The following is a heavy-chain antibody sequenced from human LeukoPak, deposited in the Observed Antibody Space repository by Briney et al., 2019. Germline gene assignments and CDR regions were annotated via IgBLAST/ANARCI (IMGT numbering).Heavy chain of an antibody. Sequence: ASAKVSCKASGYTFTSYDINWVRQAPGQGLEWMGWMNPNSGNTGYAQKFQGRVTMTRNTSISTAYMELSSLRSEDTAVYYCARVRTYCSGGSCYSNWFDPWGQGTLVTVSS. D-gene: IGHD2-15*01. J-gene: IGHJ5*02. CDR2: MNPNSGNT. V-gene: IGHV1-8*01. CDR3: ARVRTYCSGGSCYSNWFDP. CDR1: GYTFTSYD.